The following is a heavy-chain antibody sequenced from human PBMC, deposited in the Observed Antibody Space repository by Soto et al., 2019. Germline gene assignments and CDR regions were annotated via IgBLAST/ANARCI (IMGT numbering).Heavy chain of an antibody. Sequence: EVQLLESGGGLVQPGGSLRLSCAASGFTFRDYAMSWVRQAPGKGLEWVSGLGGGGDDTYYAASVRGRFTVARDNSKNMLFLQMNSLRAEDTAIYYCAKDAIAKNRVWDAFDLWGRGTKVTVSS. CDR3: AKDAIAKNRVWDAFDL. D-gene: IGHD2-21*01. CDR2: LGGGGDDT. V-gene: IGHV3-23*01. J-gene: IGHJ3*01. CDR1: GFTFRDYA.